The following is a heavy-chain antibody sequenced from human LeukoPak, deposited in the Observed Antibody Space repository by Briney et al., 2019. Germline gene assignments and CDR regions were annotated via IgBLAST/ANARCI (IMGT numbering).Heavy chain of an antibody. D-gene: IGHD1-26*01. CDR2: IIPILGIA. J-gene: IGHJ3*02. V-gene: IGHV1-69*04. CDR1: GGTFSRYA. CDR3: AREMGGSGFHI. Sequence: ASVKISFKASGGTFSRYASSWVRQAPGQGLEWMGRIIPILGIANYAQKFQGRVTITADKSTSTAYMELSSLRSEDTAVYYCAREMGGSGFHIWGQGTMVTVSS.